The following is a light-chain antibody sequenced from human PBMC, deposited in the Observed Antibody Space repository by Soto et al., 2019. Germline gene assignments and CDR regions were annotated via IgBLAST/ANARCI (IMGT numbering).Light chain of an antibody. V-gene: IGLV2-23*02. CDR3: CSYAGSNTGV. CDR1: SSDVGSYNL. J-gene: IGLJ2*01. Sequence: QSALTQPASVSGSPGQPITISCTGTSSDVGSYNLVSWYQQHPGKAPKLMIYEVSKRPSGVPNRFSGSKSGNAASLSISGLQTEDEADYYCCSYAGSNTGVFGGGTKLTVL. CDR2: EVS.